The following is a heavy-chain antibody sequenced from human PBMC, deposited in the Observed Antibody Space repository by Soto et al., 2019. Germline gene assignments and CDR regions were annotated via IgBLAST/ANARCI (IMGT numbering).Heavy chain of an antibody. CDR2: ISSNGGST. V-gene: IGHV3-64*01. CDR3: ATRRTSIAAPALGYYYYMDV. CDR1: GFTFSSYA. Sequence: GGSLRLSCAASGFTFSSYAMHWVRQAPGKGLEYVSAISSNGGSTYYANSVKGRFTISRDNSKNTLYLQMGSLRAEDMAVYYCATRRTSIAAPALGYYYYMDVWGKGTTVTVSS. D-gene: IGHD6-6*01. J-gene: IGHJ6*03.